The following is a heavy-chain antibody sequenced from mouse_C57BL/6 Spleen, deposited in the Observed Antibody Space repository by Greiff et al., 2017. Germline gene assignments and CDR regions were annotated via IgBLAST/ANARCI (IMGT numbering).Heavy chain of an antibody. J-gene: IGHJ3*01. V-gene: IGHV1-82*01. D-gene: IGHD1-1*01. CDR1: GYAFSSSW. Sequence: VQLQESGPELVKPGASVKISCKASGYAFSSSWMNWVKQRPGKGLEWIGRIYPGDGDTNYNGKFKGKATLTADKSSSTAYMQLSSLTSEDSAVYFCAREYYGSSYEGFAYWGQGTLVTVSA. CDR3: AREYYGSSYEGFAY. CDR2: IYPGDGDT.